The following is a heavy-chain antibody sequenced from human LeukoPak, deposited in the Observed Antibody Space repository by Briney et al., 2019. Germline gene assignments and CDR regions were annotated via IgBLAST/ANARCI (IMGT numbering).Heavy chain of an antibody. CDR2: ISYDGSNK. Sequence: GGSLRLSCAASGFTFSSYGMHWVRQAPGKGLEWVAVISYDGSNKYYADSVKGRFTISRDNSKNTLYLQMNSLRAEDTAVYYCARTAGEQLWSNWGQGTLVTVSS. D-gene: IGHD5-18*01. CDR1: GFTFSSYG. J-gene: IGHJ4*02. CDR3: ARTAGEQLWSN. V-gene: IGHV3-30*03.